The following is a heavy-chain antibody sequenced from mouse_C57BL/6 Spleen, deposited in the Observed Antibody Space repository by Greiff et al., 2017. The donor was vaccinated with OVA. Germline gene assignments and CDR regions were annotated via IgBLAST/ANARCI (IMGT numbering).Heavy chain of an antibody. Sequence: EVMLVESGGGLVQPGGSLKLSCAASGFTFSDYYMYWVRQTPEKRLEWVAYISNGGGSTYYPDTVKGRFTISRDNAKNTLYLQMSRLKSEDTAMYYCARQYYSSSYWYFDVWGTGTTVTVSS. CDR2: ISNGGGST. V-gene: IGHV5-12*01. D-gene: IGHD1-1*01. CDR1: GFTFSDYY. J-gene: IGHJ1*03. CDR3: ARQYYSSSYWYFDV.